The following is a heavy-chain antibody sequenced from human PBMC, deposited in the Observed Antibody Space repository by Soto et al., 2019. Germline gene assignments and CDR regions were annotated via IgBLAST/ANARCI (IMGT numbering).Heavy chain of an antibody. CDR1: GFTFSSYA. V-gene: IGHV3-64*01. CDR3: AVSRDGYHFHY. CDR2: VTSNGGST. J-gene: IGHJ4*02. Sequence: EVQLVESGGGLVQPGGSLRLSCAASGFTFSSYAMHWVRQAPGKGLEYVSAVTSNGGSTYYANSVKGRFTISRDNSKNTLYLRMGSLRAEDMAVYYCAVSRDGYHFHYWGQGTLVTVSS. D-gene: IGHD5-12*01.